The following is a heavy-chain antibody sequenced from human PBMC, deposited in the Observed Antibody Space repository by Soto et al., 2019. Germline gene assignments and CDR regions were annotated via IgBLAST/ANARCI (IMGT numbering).Heavy chain of an antibody. V-gene: IGHV1-58*01. Sequence: QMQLVQSGPEVKKPGTSVKVSCKTSGFTFTTSAVQWVRQARGQRLEWIGWIVVGSGNTNYAQKFQERVTIARDMSTSTAYMELSSLRSEYTDVYYCAAEGWLAWGQGTLVTVSS. CDR1: GFTFTTSA. CDR3: AAEGWLA. D-gene: IGHD6-19*01. CDR2: IVVGSGNT. J-gene: IGHJ5*02.